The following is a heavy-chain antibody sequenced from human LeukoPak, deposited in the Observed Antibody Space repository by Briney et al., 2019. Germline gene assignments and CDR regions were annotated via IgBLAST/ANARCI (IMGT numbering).Heavy chain of an antibody. V-gene: IGHV1-46*01. D-gene: IGHD1-26*01. CDR3: ARGPSEIVGATPHAFDI. Sequence: ASVKVSCKASGYTFTSYYMHWVRQAPGQGLEWMGIINPSGGSTSYAQKFQGRVTMTRDTSTSTVYMELSSLRSEDTAVYYCARGPSEIVGATPHAFDIWGQGTMVTVSS. CDR2: INPSGGST. CDR1: GYTFTSYY. J-gene: IGHJ3*02.